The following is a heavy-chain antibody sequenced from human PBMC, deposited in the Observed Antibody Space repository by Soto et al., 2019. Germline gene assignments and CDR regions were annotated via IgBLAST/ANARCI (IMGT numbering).Heavy chain of an antibody. CDR1: GYTFTGYY. J-gene: IGHJ3*02. V-gene: IGHV1-2*02. Sequence: GASVKVSCKASGYTFTGYYMHWVRQAPGQGLEWMGWINPNSGGTNYAQKFQERVTITRDTSTSTAYMELSSLRSEDTAVYYCAAASTYYYDSSGYTKRKYFILEPGENAFDIWGQGTMVTVSS. CDR3: AAASTYYYDSSGYTKRKYFILEPGENAFDI. CDR2: INPNSGGT. D-gene: IGHD3-22*01.